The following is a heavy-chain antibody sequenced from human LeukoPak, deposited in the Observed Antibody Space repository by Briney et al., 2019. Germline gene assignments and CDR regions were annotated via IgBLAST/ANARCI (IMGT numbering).Heavy chain of an antibody. CDR2: IWYDGSNK. J-gene: IGHJ4*02. CDR1: GFTFSSYG. Sequence: GGSLRLSCAASGFTFSSYGMHWVRQAPGKGLEWVAVIWYDGSNKYYADSVKGRFTISRDNAKNTLYLQMNSLRAEDTAVYYCARDRAIAVAGIHYWGQGTLVTVSS. D-gene: IGHD6-19*01. CDR3: ARDRAIAVAGIHY. V-gene: IGHV3-33*01.